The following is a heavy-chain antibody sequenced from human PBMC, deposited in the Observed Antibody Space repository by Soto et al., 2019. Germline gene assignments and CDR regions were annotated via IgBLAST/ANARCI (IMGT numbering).Heavy chain of an antibody. D-gene: IGHD3-22*01. CDR3: TRFYYEERAYFVY. V-gene: IGHV3-49*04. CDR1: GGTFVNYA. CDR2: ISSEANGGTT. J-gene: IGHJ4*02. Sequence: GPMRLSCSGFGGTFVNYALSWVLQAPGRGREWLRFISSEANGGTTDYASFLRVRATISTDDSKGIAYLQTKRLQTADTGIYYCTRFYYEERAYFVYWGQGTRVTVSS.